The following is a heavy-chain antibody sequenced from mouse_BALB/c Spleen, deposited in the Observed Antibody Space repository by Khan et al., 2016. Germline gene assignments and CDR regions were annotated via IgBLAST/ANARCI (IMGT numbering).Heavy chain of an antibody. V-gene: IGHV4-1*02. CDR3: ASTCWYLDV. CDR2: INPDSSTI. Sequence: EVELVESGGGLVQPGGSLKLSCAASGFDFSRYWMSWVRQAPGQGLEWIGDINPDSSTINYTPSLKDKFIISRDNAKHTLYLQMSQVRSEDTALYYWASTCWYLDVWGAGTAVTVSS. CDR1: GFDFSRYW. J-gene: IGHJ1*01.